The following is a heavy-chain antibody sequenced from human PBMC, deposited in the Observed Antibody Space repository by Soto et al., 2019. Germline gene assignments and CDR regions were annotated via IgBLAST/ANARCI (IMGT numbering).Heavy chain of an antibody. J-gene: IGHJ4*02. D-gene: IGHD5-12*01. Sequence: SQTLSLTCAISGDSVSSSSAAWNWIRHSPSRGLEWLGRTYYRSKWYNDYAVSVKSRISINPDTSKNQFSLHLNSVTPDDTAVYYCARGKDGYDPFDYWGQGTQVTVSS. CDR1: GDSVSSSSAA. CDR3: ARGKDGYDPFDY. V-gene: IGHV6-1*01. CDR2: TYYRSKWYN.